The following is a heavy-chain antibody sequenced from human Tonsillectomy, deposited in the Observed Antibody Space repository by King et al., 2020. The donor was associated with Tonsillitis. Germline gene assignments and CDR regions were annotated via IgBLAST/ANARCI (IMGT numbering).Heavy chain of an antibody. CDR2: IWYDGSNI. CDR3: ARERFSSLGD. J-gene: IGHJ4*02. V-gene: IGHV3-33*08. Sequence: HVQLVESGGGVVQPGRSLRLSCAASGVSFGSYDMDWVRQAPGKGLEWVALIWYDGSNIQYADSVRGRFTISRDNSKNTLYLHMTSLRAEDTAVYYCARERFSSLGDWGQGTLVTVSS. D-gene: IGHD6-13*01. CDR1: GVSFGSYD.